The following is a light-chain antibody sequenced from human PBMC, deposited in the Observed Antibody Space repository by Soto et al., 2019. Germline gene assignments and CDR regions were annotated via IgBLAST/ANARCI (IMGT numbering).Light chain of an antibody. CDR2: QAS. V-gene: IGKV1-5*03. CDR3: QQYNSYSRT. CDR1: QTISSW. J-gene: IGKJ1*01. Sequence: DTQMTQSPSALSASVGDRVTITCRASQTISSWLAWYQQKPGEAPRLLIYQASSLETEVPSRFSGSGSGTKFTLTISSLQPGDFATYYCQQYNSYSRTFGQGTKVDIK.